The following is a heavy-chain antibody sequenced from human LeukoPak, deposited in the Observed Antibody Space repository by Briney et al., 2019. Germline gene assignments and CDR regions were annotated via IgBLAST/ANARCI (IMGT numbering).Heavy chain of an antibody. Sequence: GGSLRLSCAASGFTFSNAWMNWVRQAPGKGLEWVANIKQDGSEKYYVDSVKGRFTISRDNAKNSLYLRMSSLRGEDTAVYYCATGPSGDPDYFDYWGQGTLVTVSS. CDR3: ATGPSGDPDYFDY. J-gene: IGHJ4*02. D-gene: IGHD4-17*01. CDR1: GFTFSNAW. CDR2: IKQDGSEK. V-gene: IGHV3-7*03.